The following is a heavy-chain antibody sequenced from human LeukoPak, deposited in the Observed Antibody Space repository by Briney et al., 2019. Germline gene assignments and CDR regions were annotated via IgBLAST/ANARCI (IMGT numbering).Heavy chain of an antibody. J-gene: IGHJ5*02. CDR2: INHSGST. D-gene: IGHD3-3*01. V-gene: IGHV4-34*01. CDR3: ARVSIRLRFLEWLPDNWFDP. Sequence: PSGTLSLTCAVYGGSFSGYYWSWIRQPPGKGLEWIGEINHSGSTNYNPSLKSRATISVDTSKNQFSLKLSSVTAADTAVYYCARVSIRLRFLEWLPDNWFDPWGQGTLVTVSS. CDR1: GGSFSGYY.